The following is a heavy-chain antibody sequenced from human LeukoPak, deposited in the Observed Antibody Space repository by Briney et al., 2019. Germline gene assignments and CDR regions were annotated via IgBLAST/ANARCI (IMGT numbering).Heavy chain of an antibody. Sequence: GESLKISCKGSGYTFANYWIGWVRQMPGKGLEWMGIIYPGDSDTRYSPSFQGQVTISADKSISTAYLQWSSLKASDTAMYYCARVDELLENWFDPWGQGTLVTVSS. CDR1: GYTFANYW. J-gene: IGHJ5*02. CDR3: ARVDELLENWFDP. V-gene: IGHV5-51*01. D-gene: IGHD2-15*01. CDR2: IYPGDSDT.